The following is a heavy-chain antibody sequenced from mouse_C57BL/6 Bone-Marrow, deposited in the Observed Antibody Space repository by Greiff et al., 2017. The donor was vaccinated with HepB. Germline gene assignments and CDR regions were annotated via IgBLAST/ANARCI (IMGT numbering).Heavy chain of an antibody. V-gene: IGHV1-69*01. Sequence: VQLQQPGAELVMPGASVKLSCKASGYTFTSYWMHWVKQRPGQGLEWIGEIDPSDSYTNYNQKFKGKSTLTVDKSSSTAYMQLSSLTSEDSAVYDCERERVRYYFDYWGQGTTLTVSA. D-gene: IGHD3-2*02. CDR3: ERERVRYYFDY. J-gene: IGHJ2*01. CDR1: GYTFTSYW. CDR2: IDPSDSYT.